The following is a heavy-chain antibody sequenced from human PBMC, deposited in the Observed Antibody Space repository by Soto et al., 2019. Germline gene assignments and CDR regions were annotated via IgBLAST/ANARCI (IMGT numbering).Heavy chain of an antibody. J-gene: IGHJ4*02. Sequence: GASVKVSFKASVCTFSSYAMSWVRQAPGQGLEWMGGIILIFGTANYAQKFQGRVTITTDESTSTAYMELSSLRSEDTAVYYCASTGDYENYWGQGTLVTVSS. CDR2: IILIFGTA. CDR3: ASTGDYENY. CDR1: VCTFSSYA. D-gene: IGHD4-17*01. V-gene: IGHV1-69*05.